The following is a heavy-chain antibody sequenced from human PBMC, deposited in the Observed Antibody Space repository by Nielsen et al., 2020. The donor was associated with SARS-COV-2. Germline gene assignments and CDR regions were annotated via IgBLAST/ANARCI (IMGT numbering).Heavy chain of an antibody. V-gene: IGHV3-33*03. Sequence: GSFLRLSFAASGFTFLNYDMHWVRQAQGKGLDWVALIYYDGRNRNSADSVKGRLTISRDNARNSLYLQMNSLRAEDTALYYCANLAAAGLDSWGQGTLVTGSS. J-gene: IGHJ4*02. CDR2: IYYDGRNR. CDR1: GFTFLNYD. D-gene: IGHD6-13*01. CDR3: ANLAAAGLDS.